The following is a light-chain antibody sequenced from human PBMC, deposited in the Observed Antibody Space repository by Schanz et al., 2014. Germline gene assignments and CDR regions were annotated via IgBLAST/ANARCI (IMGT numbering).Light chain of an antibody. CDR2: EVS. CDR3: SSYTSSSTLVV. V-gene: IGLV2-8*01. CDR1: SSDVGNYNF. J-gene: IGLJ2*01. Sequence: QSALTQPPSASGSPGQSVTISCTGTSSDVGNYNFVSWYQHHPGKAPKLMIYEVSKRPSGVPDRFSGSKSGNTASLTVSGLQAEDEADYYCSSYTSSSTLVVFGGGTKLTVL.